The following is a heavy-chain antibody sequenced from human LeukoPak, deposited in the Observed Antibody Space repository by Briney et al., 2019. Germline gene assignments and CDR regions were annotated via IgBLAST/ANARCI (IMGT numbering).Heavy chain of an antibody. D-gene: IGHD6-19*01. CDR3: ARGGAGTASEYFQH. CDR1: GGSISSYY. V-gene: IGHV4-59*08. Sequence: SETLSLTCTVSGGSISSYYWNWIRQPPGKGLEWIGYIYYTGSTIYNPSLKSRVTISVDTSKNQFSLKLSSVTAADTAVYYCARGGAGTASEYFQHWGQGTLVTVSS. J-gene: IGHJ1*01. CDR2: IYYTGST.